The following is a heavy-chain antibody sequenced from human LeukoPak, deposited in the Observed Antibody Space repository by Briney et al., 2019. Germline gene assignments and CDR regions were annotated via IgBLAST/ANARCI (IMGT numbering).Heavy chain of an antibody. CDR3: ARSELGYNYYYMDV. J-gene: IGHJ6*03. Sequence: GGSLRLSCAASGFTFSSYNMNWVRQAPGKGLEWVSSISSSSSYVYYADSVKGRFTISRDNAKKSLYLQMNSLRAEDTAVYYCARSELGYNYYYMDVWGKGTTVTISS. D-gene: IGHD3-10*01. V-gene: IGHV3-21*01. CDR2: ISSSSSYV. CDR1: GFTFSSYN.